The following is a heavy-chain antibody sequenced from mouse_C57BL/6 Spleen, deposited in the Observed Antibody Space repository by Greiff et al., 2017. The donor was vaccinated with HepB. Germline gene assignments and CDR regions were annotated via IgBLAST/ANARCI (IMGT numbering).Heavy chain of an antibody. D-gene: IGHD1-1*01. Sequence: QVTLKESGPGILQSSQTLSLTCSFSGFSLSTSGMGVSWIRQPSGKGLEWLAHIYWDDDKRYNPSLKSRLTISKVTSRNQVFLKITSVDTADTATYYCARSLVYYGSSYFDYWGQGTTLTVSS. CDR3: ARSLVYYGSSYFDY. CDR2: IYWDDDK. V-gene: IGHV8-12*01. CDR1: GFSLSTSGMG. J-gene: IGHJ2*01.